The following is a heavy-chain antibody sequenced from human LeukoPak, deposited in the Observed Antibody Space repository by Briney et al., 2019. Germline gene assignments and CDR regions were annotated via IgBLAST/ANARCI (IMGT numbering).Heavy chain of an antibody. J-gene: IGHJ5*02. Sequence: GGSLRLSCAASGFTFSNAWMSWVRQAPGKGLEWVGRIKSKTDGGTTDYAAPVKGRFTISRDDSKNTLYLQMNSLKTEDTAVYYCTTDSDYYGSGSYYGGFDPWGQGTLVTVSS. CDR2: IKSKTDGGTT. CDR3: TTDSDYYGSGSYYGGFDP. V-gene: IGHV3-15*01. D-gene: IGHD3-10*01. CDR1: GFTFSNAW.